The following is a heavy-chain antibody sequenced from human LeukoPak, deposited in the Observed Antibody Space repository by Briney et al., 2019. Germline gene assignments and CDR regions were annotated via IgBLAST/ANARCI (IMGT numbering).Heavy chain of an antibody. V-gene: IGHV1-46*01. CDR1: GYTFTNYY. J-gene: IGHJ5*02. CDR2: INPSGGST. Sequence: GASVKVSCKASGYTFTNYYIHWVRQAPGQGLECMGIINPSGGSTSYAQKFQGRVTMTRDMSTSTVYMALSSLRSEDTAVYYCARGGVGATTYVWFDPWGQGTLVTVSS. D-gene: IGHD1-26*01. CDR3: ARGGVGATTYVWFDP.